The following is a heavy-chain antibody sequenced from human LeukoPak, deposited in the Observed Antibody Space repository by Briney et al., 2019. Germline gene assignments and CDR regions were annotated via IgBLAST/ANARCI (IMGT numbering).Heavy chain of an antibody. CDR3: ARGPVSKFDY. J-gene: IGHJ4*02. V-gene: IGHV3-23*01. Sequence: GGSLRLSCAASGFTFSSYAMSWVRQAPGKGLEWVSAISGSGGSTYYADSVKGRFTISRDNAKNSLYLQMNSLRAEDTAVYYCARGPVSKFDYWGQGTLVTVSS. CDR1: GFTFSSYA. CDR2: ISGSGGST.